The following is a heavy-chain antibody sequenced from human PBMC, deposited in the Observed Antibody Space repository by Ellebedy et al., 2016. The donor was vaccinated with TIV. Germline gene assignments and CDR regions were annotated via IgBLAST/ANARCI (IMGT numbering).Heavy chain of an antibody. J-gene: IGHJ4*02. CDR2: INWAGGTT. CDR1: GFTFDDNT. Sequence: GGSLRLSCAASGFTFDDNTMHWVRQAPGKGLEWVSLINWAGGTTHYVDSVKGRFTISSDNSKNSLYLQMNSLTTEDTAMYYCAKGYRWLPPDYWGQGTLVTVSS. CDR3: AKGYRWLPPDY. D-gene: IGHD2-8*02. V-gene: IGHV3-43*01.